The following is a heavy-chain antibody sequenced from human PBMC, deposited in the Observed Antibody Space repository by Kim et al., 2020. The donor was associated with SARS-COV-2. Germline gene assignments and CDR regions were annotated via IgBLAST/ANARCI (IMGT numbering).Heavy chain of an antibody. D-gene: IGHD3-16*02. V-gene: IGHV4-38-2*02. CDR1: GYSISSGYY. Sequence: SETLSLTCTVSGYSISSGYYWGWIRQPPGKGLEWIGSIYHSGSTYYNPSLKSRFTISVDTSKNQFSLKLSSVTAADPAVYYCAPQRYDYVWGSYRLDAFDIWGQGTMVTVSS. J-gene: IGHJ3*02. CDR3: APQRYDYVWGSYRLDAFDI. CDR2: IYHSGST.